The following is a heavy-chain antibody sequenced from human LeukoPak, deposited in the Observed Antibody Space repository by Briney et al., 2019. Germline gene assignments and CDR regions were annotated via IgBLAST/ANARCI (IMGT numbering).Heavy chain of an antibody. D-gene: IGHD3-3*01. Sequence: PSQTLSLTCTVSGGSISSGGYYWSWIRQPPGKGLEWIGYIYHSGSTYYNPSLKSRVTISVDRSKNQFSLKLSFVTAADTAVYYCARAYDFWSGYNWFDPWGQGTLVTVSS. CDR2: IYHSGST. J-gene: IGHJ5*02. CDR1: GGSISSGGYY. V-gene: IGHV4-30-2*01. CDR3: ARAYDFWSGYNWFDP.